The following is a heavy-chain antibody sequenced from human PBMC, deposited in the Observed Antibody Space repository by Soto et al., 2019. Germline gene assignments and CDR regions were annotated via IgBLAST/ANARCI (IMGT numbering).Heavy chain of an antibody. CDR1: GGSISSGDYY. D-gene: IGHD2-15*01. CDR2: IYYSGST. CDR3: ARVRVRRPSHTPIVVVVAADFDY. J-gene: IGHJ4*02. V-gene: IGHV4-30-4*01. Sequence: LSLTCTVSGGSISSGDYYWSWIRQPPGKGLEWIGYIYYSGSTYYNPSLKSRVTISVDTSKNQFSLKLSSVTAADTAVYYCARVRVRRPSHTPIVVVVAADFDYWGQGTLVTVSS.